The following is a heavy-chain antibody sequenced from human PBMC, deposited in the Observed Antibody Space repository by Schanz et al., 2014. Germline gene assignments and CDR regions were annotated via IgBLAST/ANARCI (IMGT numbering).Heavy chain of an antibody. CDR3: ARDRRFFDRDDLYYFDS. V-gene: IGHV1-18*01. CDR2: ISAYNGNT. J-gene: IGHJ4*02. CDR1: GYTFTSYG. D-gene: IGHD3-3*01. Sequence: QIQLVQSGPEVKKPGASVKASCKASGYTFTSYGISWVRQAPGQGLEWMGWISAYNGNTKYPQKLQGRVTMTTDTSTSTAYMALTDLRSDDTAVYYCARDRRFFDRDDLYYFDSWGQGTLVTVSS.